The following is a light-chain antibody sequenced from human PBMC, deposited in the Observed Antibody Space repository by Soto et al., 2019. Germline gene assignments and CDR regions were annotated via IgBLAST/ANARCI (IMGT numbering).Light chain of an antibody. V-gene: IGLV1-40*01. J-gene: IGLJ1*01. CDR2: ANI. CDR1: SSNIGAGYD. Sequence: QSVLTQPPSVSGAPGQRVTISCTGSSSNIGAGYDVNWYQQRPGAAPKLLISANINRPSGVPDRFSGSKSGTSASLAITGLQADDEGDYYCQSYDSTLSARYVFGTGTKVTVL. CDR3: QSYDSTLSARYV.